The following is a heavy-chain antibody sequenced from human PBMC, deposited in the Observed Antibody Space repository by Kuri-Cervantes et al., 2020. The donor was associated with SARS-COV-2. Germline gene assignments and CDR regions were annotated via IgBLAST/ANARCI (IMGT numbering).Heavy chain of an antibody. Sequence: SLKISCAASGFTFDDYAMHWVRQAPGKGLEWVSGISWNSGSIGYADSVKGRFTISRDNAKNSLYLQMNSLGAEDTALYYCAKDMESGGSYSTFDYWGQGTLVTVSS. J-gene: IGHJ4*02. CDR1: GFTFDDYA. CDR3: AKDMESGGSYSTFDY. D-gene: IGHD2-15*01. V-gene: IGHV3-9*01. CDR2: ISWNSGSI.